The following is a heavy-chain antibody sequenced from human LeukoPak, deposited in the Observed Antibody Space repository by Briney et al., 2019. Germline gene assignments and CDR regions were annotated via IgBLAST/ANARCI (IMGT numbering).Heavy chain of an antibody. V-gene: IGHV3-21*01. CDR3: ARGGYDSSGYYSSIFDY. CDR2: ISSSSSYI. Sequence: PGGSLRLFCAASGFTFSSYSMNWVRHAPGKGLEWVSSISSSSSYIYYADSVKGRFTISRDNAKNPLYLQMNSLRAEDTAVYYCARGGYDSSGYYSSIFDYWGQGTLVTVSS. CDR1: GFTFSSYS. J-gene: IGHJ4*02. D-gene: IGHD3-22*01.